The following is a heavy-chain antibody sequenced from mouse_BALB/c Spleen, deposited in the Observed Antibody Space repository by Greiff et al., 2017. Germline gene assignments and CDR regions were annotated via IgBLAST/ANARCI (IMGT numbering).Heavy chain of an antibody. CDR1: GFSLTSYG. D-gene: IGHD1-1*02. Sequence: VKVVESGPGLVAPSQSLSITCTVSGFSLTSYGVHWVRQPPGKGLEWLGVIWAGGSTNYNSALMSRLSISKDNSKSQVFLKMNSLQTDDTAMYYCARDYSLWYYFDYWGQGTTLTVSS. V-gene: IGHV2-9*02. CDR3: ARDYSLWYYFDY. CDR2: IWAGGST. J-gene: IGHJ2*01.